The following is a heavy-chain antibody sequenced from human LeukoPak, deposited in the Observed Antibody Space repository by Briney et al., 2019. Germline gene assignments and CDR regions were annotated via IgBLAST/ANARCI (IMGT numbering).Heavy chain of an antibody. J-gene: IGHJ4*02. D-gene: IGHD5-12*01. CDR3: ARDQGYDPPPGFDY. CDR2: ISAYNGNT. Sequence: VASVKLSCTASGYTFTSCGISWVRQAPGQGLEWMGWISAYNGNTNYAQKLQGRVTMTTDTSTSTAYMELRSLRSDDTAVYYCARDQGYDPPPGFDYWGQGNLVTVSS. V-gene: IGHV1-18*01. CDR1: GYTFTSCG.